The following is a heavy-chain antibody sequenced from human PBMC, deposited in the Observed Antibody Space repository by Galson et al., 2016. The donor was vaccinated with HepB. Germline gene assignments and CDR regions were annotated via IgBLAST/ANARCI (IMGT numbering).Heavy chain of an antibody. Sequence: PALVKPTQTLTLTCTFSGFSLTSSGVGVAWIRQPPGKALEWLALIYWDDDKRFNPSLKGRVAITKDTSKNLVVLTMTNMAPVDTATYFCAPRPYYGSFDDWGQGTLVTVSS. D-gene: IGHD1-26*01. V-gene: IGHV2-5*02. J-gene: IGHJ4*02. CDR1: GFSLTSSGVG. CDR3: APRPYYGSFDD. CDR2: IYWDDDK.